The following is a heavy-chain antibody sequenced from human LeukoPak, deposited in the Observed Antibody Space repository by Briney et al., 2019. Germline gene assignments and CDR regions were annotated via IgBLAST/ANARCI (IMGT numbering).Heavy chain of an antibody. CDR2: INPNSGGT. CDR3: ARDLRGYCSGGSCYSGVDY. CDR1: GYTFTGYY. D-gene: IGHD2-15*01. J-gene: IGHJ4*02. V-gene: IGHV1-2*02. Sequence: ASVKVSCKASGYTFTGYYMHWVRQAPGQGLEWMGWINPNSGGTNYAQKLQGRVTMTTDTSTSTAYMELRSLRSDDTAVYYCARDLRGYCSGGSCYSGVDYWGQGTLVTVSS.